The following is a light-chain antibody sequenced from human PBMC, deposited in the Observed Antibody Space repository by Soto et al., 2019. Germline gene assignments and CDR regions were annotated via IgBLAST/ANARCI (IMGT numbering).Light chain of an antibody. Sequence: QSVLTQPPSVSAAPGQKVTISCSGSYSNIGHNYVSWYQQLPATAPRLLIYENNRRPSGIPDRFSGSKSGTSATLDITGLQTGDEADYYCGTWDSSLSDGAVFGGGTQLTVL. CDR3: GTWDSSLSDGAV. V-gene: IGLV1-51*02. J-gene: IGLJ7*01. CDR1: YSNIGHNY. CDR2: ENN.